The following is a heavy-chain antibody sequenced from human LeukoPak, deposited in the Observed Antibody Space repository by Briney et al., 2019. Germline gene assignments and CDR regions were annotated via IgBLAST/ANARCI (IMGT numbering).Heavy chain of an antibody. Sequence: GGSLRLSCVASGFIFRNYAMSWARQAPGEGLEWVSGISDNGGGTYYADSLKGRFTISRDNSKNMLYLQTNSLRAEDTAVYYCAKESGALGAPLYDYWGRGILVTASS. CDR3: AKESGALGAPLYDY. J-gene: IGHJ4*02. V-gene: IGHV3-23*01. CDR1: GFIFRNYA. CDR2: ISDNGGGT. D-gene: IGHD4/OR15-4a*01.